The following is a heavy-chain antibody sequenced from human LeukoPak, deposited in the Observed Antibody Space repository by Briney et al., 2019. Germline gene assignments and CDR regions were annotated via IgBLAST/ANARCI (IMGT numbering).Heavy chain of an antibody. Sequence: GGSLRLSCAASGFTFSSYAMSWVRQAPGKGLEWVSAISGSGGSTYYADSVKGRFTISRDNSKNTLYLQMNRLRAEATAVYYCAKSGIQLWFRFDYWGQGTLVTVSS. D-gene: IGHD5-18*01. V-gene: IGHV3-23*01. CDR1: GFTFSSYA. J-gene: IGHJ4*02. CDR2: ISGSGGST. CDR3: AKSGIQLWFRFDY.